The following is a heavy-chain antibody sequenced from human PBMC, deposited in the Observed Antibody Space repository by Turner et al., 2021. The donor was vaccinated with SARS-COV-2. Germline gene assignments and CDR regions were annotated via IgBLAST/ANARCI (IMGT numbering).Heavy chain of an antibody. J-gene: IGHJ4*02. CDR1: GFPFTTYE. Sequence: VQLVESGGGLVQPGGSRRLSCAAPGFPFTTYEMNWVRQAPGKGLEWVSYISSSASTIYNADSVKGRFTISRDNAKNSLYLQMNSLRAEDTALYYCARVYSSSSGKGVDYWGQGTLVTVSS. V-gene: IGHV3-48*03. CDR3: ARVYSSSSGKGVDY. D-gene: IGHD6-13*01. CDR2: ISSSASTI.